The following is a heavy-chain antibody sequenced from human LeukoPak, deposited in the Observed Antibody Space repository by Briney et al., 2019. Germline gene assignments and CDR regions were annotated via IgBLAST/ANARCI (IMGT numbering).Heavy chain of an antibody. CDR1: RFSLSTSGVG. D-gene: IGHD3-9*01. CDR2: IYWDDDK. V-gene: IGHV2-5*02. Sequence: SAPTLVNPTQTLTLTCTFSRFSLSTSGVGVGWIRQPPGYALECGAPIYWDDDKRYSPFLKSRLTITKETSKNQVVLTMTNMDPVDTATYYCAHRLAGHYDILTGYYPLVGFDPWGQGTLVTVPS. CDR3: AHRLAGHYDILTGYYPLVGFDP. J-gene: IGHJ5*02.